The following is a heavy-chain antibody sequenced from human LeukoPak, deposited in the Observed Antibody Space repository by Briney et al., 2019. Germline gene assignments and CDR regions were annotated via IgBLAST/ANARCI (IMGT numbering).Heavy chain of an antibody. V-gene: IGHV1-18*01. CDR2: ISAYNGNT. J-gene: IGHJ5*02. Sequence: ASVKVSCKASGYTFTSYGVSWVRQAPGQGLEWMGWISAYNGNTNYAHKLQGRVTMTTDTSTSTAYMELRSLRSDDTAVYYCARDLYCSSTSRPLGWWFDPWGQGTLVTVSS. CDR3: ARDLYCSSTSRPLGWWFDP. CDR1: GYTFTSYG. D-gene: IGHD2-2*01.